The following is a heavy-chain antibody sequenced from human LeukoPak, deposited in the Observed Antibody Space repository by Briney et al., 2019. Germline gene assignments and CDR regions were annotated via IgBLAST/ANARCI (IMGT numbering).Heavy chain of an antibody. J-gene: IGHJ5*02. V-gene: IGHV4-34*01. CDR1: GGSFSGYY. Sequence: SETLSLTCAVYGGSFSGYYWSWIRQPPGKGLEWIGEINHSGSTNYNPSLKSRVTISVDTSKNQFSLKLSSVTAADTAVYYCARDGLSGYDTNNWFDPWGQGTLVTVSS. CDR2: INHSGST. D-gene: IGHD5-12*01. CDR3: ARDGLSGYDTNNWFDP.